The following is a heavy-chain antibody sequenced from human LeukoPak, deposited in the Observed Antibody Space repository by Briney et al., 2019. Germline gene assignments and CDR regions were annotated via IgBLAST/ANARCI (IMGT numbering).Heavy chain of an antibody. CDR2: ISWNSDDV. V-gene: IGHV3-9*01. CDR1: GFSFDDYA. J-gene: IGHJ4*02. D-gene: IGHD1-26*01. CDR3: AKDKFKWELLIREGSLGN. Sequence: PGGSLRLSCAASGFSFDDYAMHWVRQAPGKGLEWVSGISWNSDDVDYADSVKGRFTISRDNAKNSLYLQMNSLRAEDTALYYCAKDKFKWELLIREGSLGNWGQGTLVTVSS.